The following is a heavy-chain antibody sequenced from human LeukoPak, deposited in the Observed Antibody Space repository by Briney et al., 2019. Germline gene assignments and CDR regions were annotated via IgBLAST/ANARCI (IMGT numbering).Heavy chain of an antibody. J-gene: IGHJ3*02. V-gene: IGHV3-7*01. Sequence: GGSLRLSCAAPGFTFRSYWMSWVRQAPGKWLEWVANIKQDGSEKYYVDSVKGRFTISRDNAKNSLYLQMNSLRAEDTAVYYCARGSLGGRKSAFDIWGQGTMVTVSS. D-gene: IGHD1-14*01. CDR1: GFTFRSYW. CDR3: ARGSLGGRKSAFDI. CDR2: IKQDGSEK.